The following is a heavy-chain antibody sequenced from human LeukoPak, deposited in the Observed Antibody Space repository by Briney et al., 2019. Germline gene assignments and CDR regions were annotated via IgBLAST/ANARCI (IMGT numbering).Heavy chain of an antibody. CDR3: AKGRDGGY. CDR1: GFTFSIYA. Sequence: PGESLRLSCAASGFTFSIYAMSWVRQAPVKGLEWVSGISGSGGSTYYADSVKGRFTISRDNAKNTLYMQMSSLRAEDTAVYYCAKGRDGGYWGQGTLVTVSS. V-gene: IGHV3-23*01. J-gene: IGHJ4*02. CDR2: ISGSGGST. D-gene: IGHD3-10*01.